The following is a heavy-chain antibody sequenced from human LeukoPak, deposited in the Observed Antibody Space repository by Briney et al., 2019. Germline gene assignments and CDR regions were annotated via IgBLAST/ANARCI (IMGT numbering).Heavy chain of an antibody. CDR3: ARETILSVAGDF. D-gene: IGHD6-19*01. CDR1: GFTFNRNN. V-gene: IGHV3-48*01. J-gene: IGHJ4*02. CDR2: ISSTSITM. Sequence: GGSLRLSYAASGFTFNRNNMNWVRQAPGKGLEWVSYISSTSITMYYADSVKRRFTISRDNAKNSLYLQMNSLRADDTAVYYCARETILSVAGDFWGQGTLVTVSS.